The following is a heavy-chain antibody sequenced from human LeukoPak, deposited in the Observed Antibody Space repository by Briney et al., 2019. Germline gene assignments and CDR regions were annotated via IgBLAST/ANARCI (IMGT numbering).Heavy chain of an antibody. Sequence: GGTLRLSCAASGFTFSSYGMSWVRQAPGKGLEWVSAISGSGGSTYYADSVRGRFTISRDNSKNTLYLQMNSLRAEDTAVYYCARRAGIYSHPYDYWGQGTLVTVSS. CDR1: GFTFSSYG. CDR2: ISGSGGST. CDR3: ARRAGIYSHPYDY. D-gene: IGHD1-14*01. J-gene: IGHJ4*02. V-gene: IGHV3-23*01.